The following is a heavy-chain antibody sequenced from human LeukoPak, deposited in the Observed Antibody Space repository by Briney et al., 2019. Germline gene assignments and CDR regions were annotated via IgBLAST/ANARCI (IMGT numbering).Heavy chain of an antibody. D-gene: IGHD3-22*01. CDR3: ARGGPYYYDSSGYVHFDS. CDR1: GYTFTGFY. CDR2: INPNSGGT. Sequence: ASVKVSCKASGYTFTGFYMHWARQAPGQGLEWMGRINPNSGGTNYAQNFQGRVTMTRDTSISTAYMELSRLTSDDTAVYYCARGGPYYYDSSGYVHFDSWGQGTLVTVSS. J-gene: IGHJ4*02. V-gene: IGHV1-2*06.